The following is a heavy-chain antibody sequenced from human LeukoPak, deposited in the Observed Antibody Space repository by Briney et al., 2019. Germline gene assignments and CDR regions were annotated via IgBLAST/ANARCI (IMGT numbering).Heavy chain of an antibody. CDR3: ATLGHPFDY. J-gene: IGHJ4*02. CDR2: ISSDGGTE. CDR1: GFTFSDFE. Sequence: GGSLRLSCAVSGFTFSDFEMNWVRQAPGKGLEWISYISSDGGTELYADSVRGRFTISRDNAKNSLFLQMNRPTAEDTAFYYCATLGHPFDYWGQGGLVTVSS. V-gene: IGHV3-48*03.